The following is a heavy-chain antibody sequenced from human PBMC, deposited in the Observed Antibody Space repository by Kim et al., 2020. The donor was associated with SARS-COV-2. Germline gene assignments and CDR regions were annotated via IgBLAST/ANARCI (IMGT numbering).Heavy chain of an antibody. Sequence: YADPVKGRFAISRDNSENSLYLQMNSLRTEDTALYYCAKAATVTADAFDIWGQGTMVTVSS. D-gene: IGHD4-17*01. V-gene: IGHV3-43*01. CDR3: AKAATVTADAFDI. J-gene: IGHJ3*02.